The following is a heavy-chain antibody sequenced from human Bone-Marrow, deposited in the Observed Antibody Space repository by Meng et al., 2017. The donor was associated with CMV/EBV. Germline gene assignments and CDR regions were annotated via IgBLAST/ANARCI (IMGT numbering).Heavy chain of an antibody. CDR2: ISYDGSNK. V-gene: IGHV3-30*19. Sequence: GESLKISCAASGFTFSSYGMHWVRQAPGKGLEWVAFISYDGSNKYYADSVKGRFAISRDSSRTTLYLQMNSLRAEDTAMYYCARVKAAAHEMMVITLDYWGQGILVTVSS. CDR1: GFTFSSYG. D-gene: IGHD2-21*01. CDR3: ARVKAAAHEMMVITLDY. J-gene: IGHJ4*02.